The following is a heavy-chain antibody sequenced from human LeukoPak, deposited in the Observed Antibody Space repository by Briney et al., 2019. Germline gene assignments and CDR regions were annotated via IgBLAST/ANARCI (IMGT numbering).Heavy chain of an antibody. CDR3: TSSYYDFWSGYPSV. J-gene: IGHJ4*02. V-gene: IGHV3-49*03. CDR1: GFTFGDYA. D-gene: IGHD3-3*01. Sequence: GGSLRLSCTASGFTFGDYAMSWFRQAPGKGLEWVGFIRSKACGGTTEYAASVKGRFTISRDDPKSIAYLQMNSLKTEDTAVYYCTSSYYDFWSGYPSVWGQGTLVTVSS. CDR2: IRSKACGGTT.